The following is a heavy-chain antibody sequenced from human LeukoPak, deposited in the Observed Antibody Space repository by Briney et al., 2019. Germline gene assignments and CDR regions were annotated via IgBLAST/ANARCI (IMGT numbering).Heavy chain of an antibody. CDR2: IGGSGDSI. V-gene: IGHV3-23*01. CDR1: GFTFSNYA. J-gene: IGHJ4*02. D-gene: IGHD6-19*01. Sequence: GGSLRLSCAASGFTFSNYAMTWVRQAPGKGLQWVSIIGGSGDSIYYADSVKGRFTISRDNSQNTLYLQMNSLRAEDTAVYYCARAVAGLDYWGQGTLVTVSS. CDR3: ARAVAGLDY.